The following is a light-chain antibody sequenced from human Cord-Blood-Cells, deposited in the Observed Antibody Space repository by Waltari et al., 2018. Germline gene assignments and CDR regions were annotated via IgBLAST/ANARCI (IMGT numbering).Light chain of an antibody. CDR3: CSYAGSSTHVV. CDR2: EGS. CDR1: SSDVGSYNL. J-gene: IGLJ2*01. Sequence: PGQSITISCTGTSSDVGSYNLVSWYQQHPGKAPKLMIYEGSKRPSGVSNRFSGSKSGNTASLTISGLQAEDEADYYCCSYAGSSTHVVFGGGTKLTVL. V-gene: IGLV2-23*01.